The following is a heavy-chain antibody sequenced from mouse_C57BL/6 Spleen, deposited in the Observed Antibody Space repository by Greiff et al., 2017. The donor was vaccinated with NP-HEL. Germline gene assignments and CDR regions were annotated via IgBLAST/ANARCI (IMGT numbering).Heavy chain of an antibody. CDR1: GYTFTSYW. CDR2: TNPINGRT. J-gene: IGHJ2*01. V-gene: IGHV1S81*02. CDR3: ARIKKIVATYLDY. Sequence: QVQLQQPGADLVKAGASVKMSCKASGYTFTSYWMHWVKQRLGQGLEWFAETNPINGRTYYNETFKSKAILSGDQSSSTAYMLLSGPTFEDSAVYYCARIKKIVATYLDYWGQGTTLTVSS. D-gene: IGHD1-1*01.